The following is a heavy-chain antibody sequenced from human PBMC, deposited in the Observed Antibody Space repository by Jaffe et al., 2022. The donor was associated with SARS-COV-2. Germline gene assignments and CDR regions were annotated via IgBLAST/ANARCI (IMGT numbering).Heavy chain of an antibody. D-gene: IGHD3-16*01. CDR1: GDSVSSAGAA. CDR3: TGESGGGLDF. J-gene: IGHJ4*02. Sequence: QVQLQQTGPGLVKPSQTLSLTCAISGDSVSSAGAAWHWIRQPPSGGLEWLGRTYYRSKWYNEYAVSVQSRITVNPDTSKNHFSLQLDSVTPEDTAVYYCTGESGGGLDFWGQGALVTVSS. CDR2: TYYRSKWYN. V-gene: IGHV6-1*01.